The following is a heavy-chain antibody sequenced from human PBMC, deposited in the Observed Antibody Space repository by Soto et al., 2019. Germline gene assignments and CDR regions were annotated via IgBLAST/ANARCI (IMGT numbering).Heavy chain of an antibody. CDR3: ALADYDSSGYYYGVGAFDI. Sequence: SETLSLTCTVSGGSVSSCSYYWSWIRQPPGMGLEWIGYIYYSGSTNYNPSLKSRVTISVDTSKNQFSLKLSSVTAADTAVYYCALADYDSSGYYYGVGAFDIWGQGTMVTVSS. CDR1: GGSVSSCSYY. J-gene: IGHJ3*02. V-gene: IGHV4-61*01. D-gene: IGHD3-22*01. CDR2: IYYSGST.